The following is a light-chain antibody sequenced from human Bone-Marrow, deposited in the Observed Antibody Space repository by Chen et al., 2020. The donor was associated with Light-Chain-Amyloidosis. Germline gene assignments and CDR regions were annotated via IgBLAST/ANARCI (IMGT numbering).Light chain of an antibody. J-gene: IGLJ1*01. CDR1: SSDVGGYDY. V-gene: IGLV2-8*01. CDR3: FSYAGSNTLGV. Sequence: QSALTQSPSASGSPGQSVTISCTGTSSDVGGYDYVSWYQQHPGKAPTLIIYQVNQRPSGVPDRFSGSKSDNTASLTVSGLLAEDEADYYCFSYAGSNTLGVFGTGTKVTVL. CDR2: QVN.